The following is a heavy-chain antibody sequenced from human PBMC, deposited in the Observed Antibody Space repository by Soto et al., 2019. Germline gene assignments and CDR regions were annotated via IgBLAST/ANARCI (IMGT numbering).Heavy chain of an antibody. CDR3: AIDSLPLAAAGTLVGNWFDP. J-gene: IGHJ5*02. D-gene: IGHD6-13*01. CDR1: GYTFTGYY. Sequence: QVQLVQSGAEVKKPGASVKVSCKASGYTFTGYYMHWVRQAPGQGLEWMGWINPNSGGTNYAQKFQAWVTMTRATSFSTAYMELSRQRSYDTAVYYCAIDSLPLAAAGTLVGNWFDPWGQGTLVTVYS. CDR2: INPNSGGT. V-gene: IGHV1-2*04.